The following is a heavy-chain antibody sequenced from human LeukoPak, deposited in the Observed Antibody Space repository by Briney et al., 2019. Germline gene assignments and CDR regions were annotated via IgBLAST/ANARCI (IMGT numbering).Heavy chain of an antibody. CDR2: ISPYNGNA. Sequence: ASVKVSCKTSGYTFTHYVISWVRQAPGQGLEWMGRISPYNGNAKYAQKLQGRVTMTTDTSTSTAYMELRSLRSDDTAVYYCARASTHRYNWKSGQLNDAFDIWGQGTMVTVSS. J-gene: IGHJ3*02. CDR3: ARASTHRYNWKSGQLNDAFDI. D-gene: IGHD1-20*01. CDR1: GYTFTHYV. V-gene: IGHV1-18*01.